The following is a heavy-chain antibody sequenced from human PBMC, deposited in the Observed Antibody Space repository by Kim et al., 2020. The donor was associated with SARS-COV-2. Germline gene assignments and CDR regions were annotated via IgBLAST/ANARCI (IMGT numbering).Heavy chain of an antibody. CDR3: AGLPILRGPVYTMDV. CDR1: GFTFSDHN. J-gene: IGHJ6*02. CDR2: IRNKASRYTT. V-gene: IGHV3-72*01. D-gene: IGHD2-8*01. Sequence: GGSLRLSCAASGFTFSDHNMDWVRQAPGKGLEWVGRIRNKASRYTTEYAASVTGRFTISRDDSKNSLYLQMNSLKTEDTALYYCAGLPILRGPVYTMDVWGQGTTVTVSS.